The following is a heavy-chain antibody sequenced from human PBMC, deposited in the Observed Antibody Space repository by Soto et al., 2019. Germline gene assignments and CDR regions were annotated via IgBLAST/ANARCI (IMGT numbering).Heavy chain of an antibody. CDR1: GGSISSSSYY. J-gene: IGHJ4*02. V-gene: IGHV4-39*01. D-gene: IGHD6-19*01. Sequence: QLQLQESGPGLVKPSVTLSLTCTVSGGSISSSSYYWGWIRQPPGKGLEWIGSIYFSGSTYYKQSLKSRVSISVDTSKNQFSLKVSSVTAADTAMYFCASSPLPYSSGWYYFDYWGQGTLVTVSS. CDR2: IYFSGST. CDR3: ASSPLPYSSGWYYFDY.